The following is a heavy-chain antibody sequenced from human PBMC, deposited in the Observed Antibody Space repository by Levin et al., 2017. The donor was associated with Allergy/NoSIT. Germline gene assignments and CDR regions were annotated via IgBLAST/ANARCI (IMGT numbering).Heavy chain of an antibody. CDR2: ISAYNGDA. J-gene: IGHJ6*02. CDR3: ARDRYYYDSSGSNYYYGMDV. D-gene: IGHD3-22*01. CDR1: GYTFTNYG. Sequence: ASVKVSCKASGYTFTNYGVSWVRQAPGQGLEWMGWISAYNGDANYAQKLQGRVTMTTVTSTTTAYMELRSLRSDDTAVYYCARDRYYYDSSGSNYYYGMDVWGQGTTVTVSS. V-gene: IGHV1-18*01.